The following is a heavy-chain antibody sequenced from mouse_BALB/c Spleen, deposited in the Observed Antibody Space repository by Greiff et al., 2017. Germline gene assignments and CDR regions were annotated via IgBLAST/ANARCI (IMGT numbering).Heavy chain of an antibody. V-gene: IGHV2-2*02. J-gene: IGHJ3*01. Sequence: VMLVESGPGLVQPSQSLSITCTVSGFSLTSYGVHWVRQSPGKGLEWLGVIWSGGSTDYNAAFISRLSISKDNSKSQVFFKMNSLQANDTAIYYCARDYYGWFAYWGQGTLVTVSA. D-gene: IGHD1-1*01. CDR3: ARDYYGWFAY. CDR1: GFSLTSYG. CDR2: IWSGGST.